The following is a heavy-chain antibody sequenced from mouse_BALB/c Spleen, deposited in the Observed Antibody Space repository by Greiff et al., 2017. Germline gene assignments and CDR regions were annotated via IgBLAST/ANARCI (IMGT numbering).Heavy chain of an antibody. CDR2: INPYNDGT. D-gene: IGHD2-3*01. V-gene: IGHV1-14*01. CDR1: GYTFTSYV. Sequence: EVKLQESGPELVKPGASVKMSCKASGYTFTSYVMHWVKQKPGQGLEWIGYINPYNDGTKYNEKFKGKATLTSDKSSSTAYMELSSLTSEDSAVYYCAREGNDGYFPWFAYWGQGTTLTVSS. J-gene: IGHJ2*01. CDR3: AREGNDGYFPWFAY.